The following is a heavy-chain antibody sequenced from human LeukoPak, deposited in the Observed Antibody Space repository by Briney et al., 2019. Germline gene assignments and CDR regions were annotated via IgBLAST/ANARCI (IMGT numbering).Heavy chain of an antibody. Sequence: ASVKVSCKASGYTFTNYYMHWVRQAPGQGLEWMGIIGPSGGSTSYAQKFQGRLTMTRDTSTSTVYMELSSLRSQDTAVYYCARRSLRYSFDYWGQGTLVTVSS. CDR3: ARRSLRYSFDY. J-gene: IGHJ4*02. V-gene: IGHV1-46*01. CDR1: GYTFTNYY. CDR2: IGPSGGST. D-gene: IGHD3-9*01.